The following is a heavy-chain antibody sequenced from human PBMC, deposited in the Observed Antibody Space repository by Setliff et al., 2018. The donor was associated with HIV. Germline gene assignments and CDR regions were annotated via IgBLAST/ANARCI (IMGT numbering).Heavy chain of an antibody. J-gene: IGHJ4*02. CDR2: IYYSGST. V-gene: IGHV4-39*07. CDR1: GGSISSSSYY. D-gene: IGHD1-1*01. CDR3: ARGTTSITFDY. Sequence: SETLSLTCTVSGGSISSSSYYWGWIRQPPGKGLEWIGSIYYSGSTYYNPSLKSRVTISVDTSKNQFSLKLRSVTAADTAVYYCARGTTSITFDYWCQGTLVTVSS.